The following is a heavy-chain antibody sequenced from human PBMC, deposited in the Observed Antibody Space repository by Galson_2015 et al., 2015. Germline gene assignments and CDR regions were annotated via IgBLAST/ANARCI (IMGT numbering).Heavy chain of an antibody. CDR1: GYTFTSYG. V-gene: IGHV1-18*04. Sequence: SVKVSCKASGYTFTSYGISWVRQAPGQGLEWMGWISAYNGNTNYAQKLQGRVTMTTDTSTSTAYMELRSLRSDDTAVYYCARDTPPDAIVVVVAALLNYGMDVWGQGTTVTVSS. J-gene: IGHJ6*02. CDR2: ISAYNGNT. D-gene: IGHD2-15*01. CDR3: ARDTPPDAIVVVVAALLNYGMDV.